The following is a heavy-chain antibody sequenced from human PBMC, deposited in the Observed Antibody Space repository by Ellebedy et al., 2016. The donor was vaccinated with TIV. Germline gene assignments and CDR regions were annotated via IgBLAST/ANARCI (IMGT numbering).Heavy chain of an antibody. CDR1: GYTFTSYH. J-gene: IGHJ4*02. V-gene: IGHV1-46*01. D-gene: IGHD2-21*02. CDR3: ARDRETAGLLGY. CDR2: INPNSGVT. Sequence: ASVKVSCKAFGYTFTSYHIVWVRQAAGQGLEWMGIINPNSGVTTYAQKFQDRVTVTRDTSTTTVSMELSSLTSEDTALYYCARDRETAGLLGYWGQGTLLTVSS.